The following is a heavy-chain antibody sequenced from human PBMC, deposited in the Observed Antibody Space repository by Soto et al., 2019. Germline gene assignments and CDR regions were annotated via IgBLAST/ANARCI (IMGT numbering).Heavy chain of an antibody. D-gene: IGHD4-17*01. CDR3: ACLGVYGDYAAYYFDY. CDR2: IIPILGIA. J-gene: IGHJ4*02. V-gene: IGHV1-69*02. Sequence: ASVKVSCKASGGTFSSYTISWVRQAPGQGLEWMGRIIPILGIANYAQKFQGRVTITADKSTSTAYMELSSLRSEDTAVYYCACLGVYGDYAAYYFDYWGQGTLVTVSS. CDR1: GGTFSSYT.